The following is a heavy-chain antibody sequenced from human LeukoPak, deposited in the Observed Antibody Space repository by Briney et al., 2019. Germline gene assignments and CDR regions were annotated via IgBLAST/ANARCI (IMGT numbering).Heavy chain of an antibody. J-gene: IGHJ4*02. D-gene: IGHD3-10*01. V-gene: IGHV3-15*01. Sequence: GGSLRLSCAASGFPFSDDWMNWVRQAPGKGLEWAGRIKKKGDGGTTDYAAPVKGRFTISRDDSKNMLYLEMNNLKIEDTAVYYCTTVTMVRDYDYWGQGTLVTVSS. CDR3: TTVTMVRDYDY. CDR2: IKKKGDGGTT. CDR1: GFPFSDDW.